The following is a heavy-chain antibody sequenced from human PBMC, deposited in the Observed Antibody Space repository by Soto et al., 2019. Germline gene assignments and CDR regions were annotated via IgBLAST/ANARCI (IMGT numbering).Heavy chain of an antibody. V-gene: IGHV4-59*01. J-gene: IGHJ3*02. CDR1: GGSISSYY. D-gene: IGHD6-13*01. CDR2: IYYSGST. CDR3: ARGMYGYSSLRVAFDI. Sequence: SETLSRTGTVSGGSISSYYWSWIRQPPGKGLEWIGYIYYSGSTNYNPSLKSRVTISVDTSKNQFSLKLRSVTAADTAVYYCARGMYGYSSLRVAFDIWGQGTMVTVSS.